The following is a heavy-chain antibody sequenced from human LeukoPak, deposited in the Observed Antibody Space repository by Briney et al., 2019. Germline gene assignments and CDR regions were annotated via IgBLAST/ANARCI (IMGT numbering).Heavy chain of an antibody. V-gene: IGHV3-23*01. D-gene: IGHD2/OR15-2a*01. CDR2: ISASAGST. CDR1: GFTFSSYA. Sequence: GGSLRLSCAASGFTFSSYAMSWVRQAPGKGLEWVSTISASAGSTYYADSVKGRFTVSRDNSKNTLYLQMNSLRAEDTAVYYCARLRSNTEGMDVWGQGTTVTVSS. J-gene: IGHJ6*02. CDR3: ARLRSNTEGMDV.